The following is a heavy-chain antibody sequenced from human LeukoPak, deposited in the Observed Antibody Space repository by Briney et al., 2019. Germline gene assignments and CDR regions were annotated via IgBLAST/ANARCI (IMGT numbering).Heavy chain of an antibody. CDR3: ANGPGD. CDR1: GFTFSSYW. CDR2: ISSDGSGT. J-gene: IGHJ4*02. V-gene: IGHV3-74*01. D-gene: IGHD3-10*01. Sequence: GGSLRLSCAASGFTFSSYWMHWVRQAPGKGLAWVSRISSDGSGTGYADSVKGRFTISRDDAKNTLYLQMNSLRAEDTAVYYCANGPGDWGQGSLVTVSS.